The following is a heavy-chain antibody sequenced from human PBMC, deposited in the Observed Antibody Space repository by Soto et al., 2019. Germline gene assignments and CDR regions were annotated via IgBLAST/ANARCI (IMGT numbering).Heavy chain of an antibody. CDR2: ISYDGSNK. J-gene: IGHJ4*02. CDR1: GVTFSSYA. CDR3: ARDGSRIVVVPAAEYIDY. V-gene: IGHV3-30-3*01. D-gene: IGHD2-2*01. Sequence: QVQLVESVGGVVQPGRSLRLSCAASGVTFSSYAMHWVRQAPGKGLEWVAVISYDGSNKYYADSVKGRFTISRDNSKNTLYRQMNSLRAEDTAVYYCARDGSRIVVVPAAEYIDYWGQGTLVTVSS.